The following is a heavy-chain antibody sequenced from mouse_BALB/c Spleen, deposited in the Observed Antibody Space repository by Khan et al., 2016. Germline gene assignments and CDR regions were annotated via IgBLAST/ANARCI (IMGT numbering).Heavy chain of an antibody. CDR3: ARGAY. CDR1: GYKFRRDW. J-gene: IGHJ3*01. Sequence: QVQLQQSGAELMKPGASVKISCKATGYKFRRDWMEWVKERPGHGLEWIGEILPGSGSTDYNEKFKGKATFTAETSSNTAYRQLSGLTSEDSAVYCYARGAYWGQGTLVTVSA. V-gene: IGHV1-9*01. CDR2: ILPGSGST.